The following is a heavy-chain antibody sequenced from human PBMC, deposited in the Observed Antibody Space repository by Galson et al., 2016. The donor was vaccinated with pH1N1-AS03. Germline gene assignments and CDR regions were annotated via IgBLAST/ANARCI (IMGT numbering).Heavy chain of an antibody. CDR1: GYSMTSGYF. CDR3: ARSDRVLTAASTRPEGGDY. V-gene: IGHV4-38-2*02. CDR2: IYHSGST. Sequence: SETLSLTCTVFGYSMTSGYFWGWIRQPPGQGLEWIGSIYHSGSTYYNPSLKSRVTISIHTSKNQFSLKLSSVTTADTAVYYCARSDRVLTAASTRPEGGDYWGQGTLVTVSS. J-gene: IGHJ4*02. D-gene: IGHD6-13*01.